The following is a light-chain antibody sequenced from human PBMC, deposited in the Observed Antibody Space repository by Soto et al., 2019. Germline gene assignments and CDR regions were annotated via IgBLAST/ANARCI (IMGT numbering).Light chain of an antibody. CDR2: LDSDGSH. V-gene: IGLV4-69*01. CDR1: RGHSSYA. CDR3: QTWGTGIHVV. Sequence: QPVLTQSPSASASLGASVKLTCTLSRGHSSYAIAWHQQQPEKGPRYLMKLDSDGSHTKGDAIPDRFSGSSSGAERYLTISSLQSEDEADYYCQTWGTGIHVVFGGGTQLTVL. J-gene: IGLJ2*01.